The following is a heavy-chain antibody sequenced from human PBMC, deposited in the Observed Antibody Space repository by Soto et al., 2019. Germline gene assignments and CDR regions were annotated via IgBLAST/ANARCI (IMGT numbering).Heavy chain of an antibody. J-gene: IGHJ4*02. CDR3: ARRYSCGHFDY. D-gene: IGHD1-1*01. Sequence: QVQLQESGPGLVKPSETLSLTCTVSGASISSSYWSWIRQPPGKGLEWIGYIYNSGSTTYNPSLQGRVTISVDTSKNPFSLKLSSVTAADTAVYYCARRYSCGHFDYWGQGTLVTVSS. CDR2: IYNSGST. CDR1: GASISSSY. V-gene: IGHV4-59*08.